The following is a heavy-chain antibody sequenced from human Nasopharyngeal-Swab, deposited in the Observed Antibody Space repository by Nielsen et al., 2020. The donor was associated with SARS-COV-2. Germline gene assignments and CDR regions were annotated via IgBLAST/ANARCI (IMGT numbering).Heavy chain of an antibody. D-gene: IGHD2-21*01. Sequence: ASVKVSCKASGYTFTDYGLTWVRQAPGQGLEWMGWISPYTGYTTYAETFKGRVTMTTDSSSNTAYLQLRSLTSDDTAVYYCARDVVPLVVIDVWAFDLWGEGTVVTVSS. CDR2: ISPYTGYT. CDR1: GYTFTDYG. CDR3: ARDVVPLVVIDVWAFDL. V-gene: IGHV1-18*01. J-gene: IGHJ3*01.